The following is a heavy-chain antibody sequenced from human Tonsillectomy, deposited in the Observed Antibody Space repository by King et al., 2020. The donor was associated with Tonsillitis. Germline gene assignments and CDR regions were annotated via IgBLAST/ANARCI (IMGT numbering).Heavy chain of an antibody. CDR1: GFTFSSYA. CDR2: TSYDGSNK. J-gene: IGHJ6*02. CDR3: ARDYYGSGSYTMDV. D-gene: IGHD3-10*01. Sequence: VQLVESGGGVVQPGRSLRLSCAASGFTFSSYAMHWVRQAPGKGLEWVAVTSYDGSNKHYADSVKGRFTISRDNSKNTLYLQMNSLRAEDTAVYNCARDYYGSGSYTMDVWGQGTTVTVSS. V-gene: IGHV3-30-3*01.